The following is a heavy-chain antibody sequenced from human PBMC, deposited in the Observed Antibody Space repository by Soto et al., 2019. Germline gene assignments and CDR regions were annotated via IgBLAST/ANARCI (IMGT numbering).Heavy chain of an antibody. CDR2: ITSSGAA. D-gene: IGHD3-22*01. Sequence: DVQLLESGGDLAQPGGSLRLSCAASGFTFNNYAIAWVRQAPGKGLEWVSGITSSGAAYYSDSVKGRLTISRDNTKNTLYLQMNSLRAEDTAVNYCAKGESSVSVRDFDPWGQGTLVTVSS. CDR3: AKGESSVSVRDFDP. V-gene: IGHV3-23*01. J-gene: IGHJ5*02. CDR1: GFTFNNYA.